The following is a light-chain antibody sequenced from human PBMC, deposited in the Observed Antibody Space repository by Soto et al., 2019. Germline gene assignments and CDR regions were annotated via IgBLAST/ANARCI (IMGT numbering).Light chain of an antibody. CDR3: LQDYNSPRT. J-gene: IGKJ1*01. CDR1: QGIRND. CDR2: LAS. V-gene: IGKV1-6*01. Sequence: AIEMTQSPSSLSASVGDRVSIPCRASQGIRNDLGWYQQKPGKAPKVLIYLASSLQSGVPSRFSGSGSGTDFTLTISSLKPEDFATYYCLQDYNSPRTCGQGTKVDIK.